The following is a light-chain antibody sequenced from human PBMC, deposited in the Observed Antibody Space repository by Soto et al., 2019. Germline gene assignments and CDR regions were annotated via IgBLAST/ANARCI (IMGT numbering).Light chain of an antibody. CDR3: QQRNSWPYT. CDR1: QSVSSF. V-gene: IGKV3-11*01. J-gene: IGKJ2*01. CDR2: DAS. Sequence: EIVLTQSPATLSLSPGEGATLSCRASQSVSSFLAWYQKKPGQAPRLLIYDASHRATGIPARFSGSGSGTDFPLTISSLEPEDFAVYHCQQRNSWPYTFGQGTKLEIK.